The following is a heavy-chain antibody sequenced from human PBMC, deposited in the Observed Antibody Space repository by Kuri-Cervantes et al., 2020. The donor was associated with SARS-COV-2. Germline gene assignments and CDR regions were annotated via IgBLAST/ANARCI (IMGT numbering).Heavy chain of an antibody. V-gene: IGHV1-24*01. CDR1: GYTFTSYY. CDR2: FDPEDGET. Sequence: ASVKVSCKASGYTFTSYYMHWVRQAPGQGLEWMGGFDPEDGETIYAQKFQGRVTMTEDTSTDTAYMELSSLRSEDTAVYYCATDTPRPTAAGTLGGYWGQGTLVTVSS. CDR3: ATDTPRPTAAGTLGGY. D-gene: IGHD6-13*01. J-gene: IGHJ4*02.